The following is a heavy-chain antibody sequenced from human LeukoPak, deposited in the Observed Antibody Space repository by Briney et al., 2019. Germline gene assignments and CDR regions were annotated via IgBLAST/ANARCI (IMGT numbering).Heavy chain of an antibody. CDR2: IYYRGST. CDR3: ARRYYGPNYFDY. CDR1: GGSISSDY. J-gene: IGHJ4*02. D-gene: IGHD4/OR15-4a*01. V-gene: IGHV4-59*01. Sequence: SETLSLTCTVSGGSISSDYWSWIRQPPGKGLEWIGYIYYRGSTNYNPSLKSRVTISVDTSKNQFSLKLSSVTAADTAVYYCARRYYGPNYFDYWGQGTLVTVSS.